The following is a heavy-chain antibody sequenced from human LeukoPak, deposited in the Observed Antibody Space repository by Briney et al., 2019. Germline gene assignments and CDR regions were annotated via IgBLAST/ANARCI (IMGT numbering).Heavy chain of an antibody. Sequence: SETLSLTCAVYGGSFSGYYWSWIRQPPGKGLEWIGEIYHSGSTNYNPSLKSRVTISVDKSKNQFSLKLSSVTAADTAVYYCARAHLWFGEGYFDYWGQGTLVTVSS. J-gene: IGHJ4*02. CDR1: GGSFSGYY. D-gene: IGHD3-10*01. CDR2: IYHSGST. V-gene: IGHV4-34*01. CDR3: ARAHLWFGEGYFDY.